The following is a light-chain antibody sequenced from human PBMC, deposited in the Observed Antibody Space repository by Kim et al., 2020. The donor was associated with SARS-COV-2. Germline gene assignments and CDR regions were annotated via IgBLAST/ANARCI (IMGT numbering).Light chain of an antibody. CDR3: QQSHTWPWT. J-gene: IGKJ1*01. CDR1: QSVITS. V-gene: IGKV3-15*01. Sequence: VSPGKGASLSCRASQSVITSVAWYQHKLGQAPRLLIYGASTRATGVSARFSGSGSGTEFTLTISSLQSEDFAIYYCQQSHTWPWTFGQGTKVDI. CDR2: GAS.